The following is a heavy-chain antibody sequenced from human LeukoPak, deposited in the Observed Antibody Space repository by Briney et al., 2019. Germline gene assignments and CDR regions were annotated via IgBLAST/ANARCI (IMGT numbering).Heavy chain of an antibody. CDR1: GYTFTSYA. CDR2: INTNTGNP. J-gene: IGHJ6*03. CDR3: ARVPLVDSSGYYYYYYYYMDV. Sequence: ASVKVSCKASGYTFTSYAMNWVRQAPGQGLEWMGWINTNTGNPTYAQGFTGRFVFSLDTSVSTAYLQISSLKAEDTAVYYCARVPLVDSSGYYYYYYYYMDVWGKGTTVTVSS. V-gene: IGHV7-4-1*02. D-gene: IGHD3-22*01.